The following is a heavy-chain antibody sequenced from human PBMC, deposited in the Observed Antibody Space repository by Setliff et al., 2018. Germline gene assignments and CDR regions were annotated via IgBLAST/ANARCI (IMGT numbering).Heavy chain of an antibody. D-gene: IGHD3-22*01. CDR1: GYSFTSFS. CDR2: INNYNFNT. V-gene: IGHV1-18*01. Sequence: ASVKVSCKASGYSFTSFSITWVRQVPGQGLEWMGWINNYNFNTQYAQKFQGRVTVTTDTSTTTAYMELRSLRADDTAVYYCARINFYVSSGYYYAPELWGQGTTVTVS. CDR3: ARINFYVSSGYYYAPEL. J-gene: IGHJ4*02.